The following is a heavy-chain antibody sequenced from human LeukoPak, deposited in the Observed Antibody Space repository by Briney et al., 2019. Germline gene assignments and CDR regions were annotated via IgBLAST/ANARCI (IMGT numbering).Heavy chain of an antibody. D-gene: IGHD1-26*01. J-gene: IGHJ4*02. V-gene: IGHV4-61*02. CDR2: IFNTGST. CDR3: ARDVVGASDY. CDR1: GDSIGRGSYY. Sequence: SQTLSLTCAVSGDSIGRGSYYWGWIRQPAGKAPEWIGRIFNTGSTSYNPSLKSRVTISLDTSKNQFSLKLSSVTAADTAVYYCARDVVGASDYWGQGTLVTVSS.